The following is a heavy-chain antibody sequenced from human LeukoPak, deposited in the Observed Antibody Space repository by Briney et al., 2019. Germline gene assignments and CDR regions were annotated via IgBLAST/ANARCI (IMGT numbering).Heavy chain of an antibody. V-gene: IGHV1-46*01. D-gene: IGHD3-22*01. J-gene: IGHJ3*02. CDR1: GYTFTSYY. CDR3: ARGWYDSSGYYFAGDAFDI. Sequence: ASVKVSCKASGYTFTSYYMHWVRQAPGEGLEWMGIINPSGGSTSYAQKFQGRVTITRNTSINTAYMDLSSLRSEDTAVYYCARGWYDSSGYYFAGDAFDIWGQGTMVTVSS. CDR2: INPSGGST.